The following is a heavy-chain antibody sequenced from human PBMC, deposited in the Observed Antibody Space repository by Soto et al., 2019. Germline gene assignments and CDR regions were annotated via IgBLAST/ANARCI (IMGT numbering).Heavy chain of an antibody. J-gene: IGHJ5*01. CDR2: LIPLFGTT. CDR1: GGTFSGHA. Sequence: QVQLVQSGAEVKKPGSSVKVSCEASGGTFSGHAISWVRQAPGQGPEWMGGLIPLFGTTQHAQNFQDRLTSTADTSTSTAYTERTSLRFEDPAIYYCARGPNWGYRLDSWGQGTLVTVSS. V-gene: IGHV1-69*06. CDR3: ARGPNWGYRLDS. D-gene: IGHD2-15*01.